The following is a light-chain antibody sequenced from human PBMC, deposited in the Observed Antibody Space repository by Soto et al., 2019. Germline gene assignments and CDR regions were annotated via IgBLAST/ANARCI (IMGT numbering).Light chain of an antibody. J-gene: IGLJ2*01. CDR3: AAWDDSLSGMV. V-gene: IGLV1-47*01. CDR1: SSNIGGNY. CDR2: RND. Sequence: QPVLTQPPSASGTPGQRVTISCSGSSSNIGGNYVYWYQQFPGMAPKLLIYRNDQRPSGVPDRFSGSKSGTSVSLAISGLRSEDEADYYCAAWDDSLSGMVFGGGTKLTVL.